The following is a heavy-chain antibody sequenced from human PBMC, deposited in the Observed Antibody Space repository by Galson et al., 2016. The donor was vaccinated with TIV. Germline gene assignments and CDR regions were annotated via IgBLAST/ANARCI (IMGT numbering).Heavy chain of an antibody. CDR3: ARDRGGSGDFDY. V-gene: IGHV1-3*01. J-gene: IGHJ4*02. D-gene: IGHD3-16*01. CDR2: INVGNGDR. CDR1: GYILASHV. Sequence: SVKVSCKASGYILASHVMHWVRQAPGQRPEWMGWINVGNGDRKYSQRLQGGVTLSGDTSANTAFMELSSLRFEDTATYYCARDRGGSGDFDYWGQGTLVTVSS.